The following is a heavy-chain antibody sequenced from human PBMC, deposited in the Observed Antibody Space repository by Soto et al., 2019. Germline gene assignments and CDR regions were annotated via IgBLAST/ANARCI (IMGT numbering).Heavy chain of an antibody. D-gene: IGHD4-17*01. CDR1: GFTFSSYS. CDR3: ARPLNDYGDYCFDY. Sequence: EVQLVESGGGLVKPGGSLRLSCAASGFTFSSYSMNWVRQAPGKGLEWVSSISSSSSYIYYADSVKGRFTISRDNAKNSLYLQMNSLRAEDTAVYYRARPLNDYGDYCFDYWGQGTLVTVSS. V-gene: IGHV3-21*01. J-gene: IGHJ4*02. CDR2: ISSSSSYI.